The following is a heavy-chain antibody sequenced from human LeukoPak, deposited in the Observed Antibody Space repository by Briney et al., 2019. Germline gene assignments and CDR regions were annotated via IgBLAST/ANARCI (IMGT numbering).Heavy chain of an antibody. CDR1: GFSFSSYT. D-gene: IGHD6-19*01. CDR3: AKRRCSGWSYYYMDV. CDR2: ISDRGDNT. V-gene: IGHV3-23*01. Sequence: GGSLRLSCAASGFSFSSYTMTWVRQAPGKGLEWVPSISDRGDNTYYAASVQGRFTVSRDNSKNTLYLQMNSLRAEDSALYYCAKRRCSGWSYYYMDVWGTGTSVTVSS. J-gene: IGHJ6*03.